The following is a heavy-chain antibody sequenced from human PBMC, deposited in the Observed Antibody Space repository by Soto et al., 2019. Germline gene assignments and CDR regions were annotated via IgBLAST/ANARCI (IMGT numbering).Heavy chain of an antibody. Sequence: QVQLVQSGAEVKKPGASVKVSCKASGYTFTSYAMHWVRQAPGQRLEWMGWINAGNGNTKYSQKLQGRVTITRDTSASTAYMELSSLRSEDTAVYYCARDLYSSSWYSFGMDVWGQGTTVTVSS. CDR3: ARDLYSSSWYSFGMDV. V-gene: IGHV1-3*01. D-gene: IGHD6-13*01. J-gene: IGHJ6*02. CDR2: INAGNGNT. CDR1: GYTFTSYA.